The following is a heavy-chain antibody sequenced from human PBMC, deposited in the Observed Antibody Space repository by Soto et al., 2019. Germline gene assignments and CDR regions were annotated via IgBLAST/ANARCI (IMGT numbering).Heavy chain of an antibody. CDR1: GYTFTTYG. D-gene: IGHD5-12*01. V-gene: IGHV1-18*01. CDR3: ARLYGDVATISVFDY. Sequence: QVQLVQSGAEVKKPGASVKVSCKASGYTFTTYGISWVRQAPGQGLEWMGWISAYNGDTNAAQSLQGRVTMTSDTSTSTGYLELRCLRSDDTAMYYCARLYGDVATISVFDYWGQGTLVTVSS. J-gene: IGHJ4*02. CDR2: ISAYNGDT.